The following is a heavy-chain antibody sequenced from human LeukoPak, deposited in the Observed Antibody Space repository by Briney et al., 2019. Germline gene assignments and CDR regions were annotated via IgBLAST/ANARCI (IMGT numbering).Heavy chain of an antibody. CDR2: ISWNSGSI. D-gene: IGHD4-17*01. J-gene: IGHJ3*02. V-gene: IGHV3-9*01. Sequence: GGSLRLSCAASGFTFEDYAMLWVRHAPGKGLEWVSGISWNSGSIGYADSVKGRFTISRDNAKNSLYLQMNSLRAEDTALYYCAKDRNYGDYEDDAFDIWGQGTMVTVSS. CDR1: GFTFEDYA. CDR3: AKDRNYGDYEDDAFDI.